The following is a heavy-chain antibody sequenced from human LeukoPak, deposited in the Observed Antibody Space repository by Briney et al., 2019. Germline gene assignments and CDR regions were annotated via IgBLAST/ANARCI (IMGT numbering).Heavy chain of an antibody. D-gene: IGHD5-18*01. CDR3: AGGVMDTPRFDY. V-gene: IGHV1-46*01. J-gene: IGHJ4*02. CDR1: GYTFTSYY. Sequence: ASVKVSFKASGYTFTSYYMHWVRQAPGQGLEWMGIINPSGGDTSYAQKFQGRLTMTRDTSTNTVYMELTSLRSEDTAVYYCAGGVMDTPRFDYGGQGTRVTVS. CDR2: INPSGGDT.